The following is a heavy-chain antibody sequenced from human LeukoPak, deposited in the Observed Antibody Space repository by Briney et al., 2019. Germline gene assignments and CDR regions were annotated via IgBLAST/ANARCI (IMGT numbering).Heavy chain of an antibody. CDR1: GGSISSSSYY. CDR2: IYYSGST. CDR3: ARHAGDYGDPFDY. D-gene: IGHD4-17*01. J-gene: IGHJ4*02. Sequence: SETLSLTXTVSGGSISSSSYYWGWIRQPPGKGLEWIGSIYYSGSTYYNPSLKSRVTISVDTSKNQFSLKLSSVTAADPAVYYCARHAGDYGDPFDYWGQGTLVTVSS. V-gene: IGHV4-39*01.